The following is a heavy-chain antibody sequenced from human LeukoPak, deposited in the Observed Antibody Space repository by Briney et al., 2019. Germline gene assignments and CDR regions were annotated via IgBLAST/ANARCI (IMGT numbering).Heavy chain of an antibody. Sequence: KAGGSLRLSCAASGFTFSAYSMNWVRQAPGKGLEWVSSITSGDFVYFADSLKGRFTISRDNAKSSLYLQMNSLRADDTAAYYCARGGFNMVRGVIIPSNSYFYYMDIWGKGTTVTVSS. V-gene: IGHV3-69-1*01. CDR3: ARGGFNMVRGVIIPSNSYFYYMDI. J-gene: IGHJ6*03. CDR1: GFTFSAYS. D-gene: IGHD3-10*01. CDR2: ITSGDFV.